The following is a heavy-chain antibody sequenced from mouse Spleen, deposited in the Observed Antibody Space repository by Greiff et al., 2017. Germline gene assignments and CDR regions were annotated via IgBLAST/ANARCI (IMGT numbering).Heavy chain of an antibody. Sequence: LQQPGAELVKPGASVKLSCKASGYTFTSYWMHWVKQRPGQGLEWIGMIHPNSGSTNYNEKFKSKATLTVDKSSSTAYMQLSSLTSEVSAVYYCARDYGSSPWFAYWGQGTLVTVSA. J-gene: IGHJ3*01. CDR3: ARDYGSSPWFAY. V-gene: IGHV1-64*01. D-gene: IGHD1-1*01. CDR1: GYTFTSYW. CDR2: IHPNSGST.